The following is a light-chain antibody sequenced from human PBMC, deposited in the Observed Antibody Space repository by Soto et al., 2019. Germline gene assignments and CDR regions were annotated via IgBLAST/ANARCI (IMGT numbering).Light chain of an antibody. CDR3: CSYTSSTTLSVV. Sequence: QSALTQPASVSGSPGQSITISCTGTSSDVGSYNLVSWYQQHPGKAPKLMIYEGSKRPSGVSNRFSGSKSGNTASLTISGLQAEDEADYYCCSYTSSTTLSVVFGGGTKLTVL. V-gene: IGLV2-14*02. CDR1: SSDVGSYNL. J-gene: IGLJ2*01. CDR2: EGS.